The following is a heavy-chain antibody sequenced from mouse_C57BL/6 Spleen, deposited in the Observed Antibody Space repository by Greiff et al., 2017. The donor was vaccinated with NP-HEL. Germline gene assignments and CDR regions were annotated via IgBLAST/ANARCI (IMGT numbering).Heavy chain of an antibody. D-gene: IGHD1-1*01. CDR2: ISDGGSYT. Sequence: EVKLVESGGGLVKPGGSLKLSCAASGFTFSSYAMSWVRQTPEKRLEWVATISDGGSYTYYPDNVKGRFTISRDNAKNNLYLQMSHLKSEDTAMYYCARGRGIDYWGQGTTLTVSS. CDR3: ARGRGIDY. CDR1: GFTFSSYA. J-gene: IGHJ2*01. V-gene: IGHV5-4*03.